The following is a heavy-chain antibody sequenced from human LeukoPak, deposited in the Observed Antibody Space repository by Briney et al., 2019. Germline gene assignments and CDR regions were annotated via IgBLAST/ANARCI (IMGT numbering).Heavy chain of an antibody. J-gene: IGHJ5*02. CDR1: GFTVSSNY. CDR2: IKQDGSEK. Sequence: GGSLRLSCAASGFTVSSNYMSWVRQAPGKGLEWVANIKQDGSEKYYVDSVKGRFTISRDNAKNSLYLQMNSLRAEDTAVYYCVCEDLGSSGWYFGTWFDPWGQGTLVTVSS. D-gene: IGHD6-19*01. CDR3: VCEDLGSSGWYFGTWFDP. V-gene: IGHV3-7*01.